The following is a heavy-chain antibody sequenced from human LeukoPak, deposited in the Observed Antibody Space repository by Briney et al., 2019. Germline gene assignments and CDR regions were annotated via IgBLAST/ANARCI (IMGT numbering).Heavy chain of an antibody. Sequence: ASVKVSCKASGYTFTRYGISWVRQAPGQGLEWMGWISAYNGNTNYAQKLQGRVTMTTDTSTSTAYMELRSLRSDDTAVYYCARGPLPWYDFWSGYYTNWFDPWGQGTLVTVSS. V-gene: IGHV1-18*01. CDR1: GYTFTRYG. D-gene: IGHD3-3*01. CDR2: ISAYNGNT. CDR3: ARGPLPWYDFWSGYYTNWFDP. J-gene: IGHJ5*02.